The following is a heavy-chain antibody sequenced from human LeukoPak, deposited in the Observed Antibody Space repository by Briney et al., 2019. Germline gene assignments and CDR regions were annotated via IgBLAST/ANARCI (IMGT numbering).Heavy chain of an antibody. CDR2: IYHSGST. CDR1: GGSISSGGYY. V-gene: IGHV4-30-2*01. J-gene: IGHJ4*02. CDR3: ARRDYYGSYYFDY. Sequence: SETLSLTCTVSGGSISSGGYYWSWIRQPPGKGLEWIGYIYHSGSTYYNPSLKSRVTISVDRSKNQFSLKLSSVTAADTAVYYCARRDYYGSYYFDYWGQGTLVTVSS. D-gene: IGHD3-10*01.